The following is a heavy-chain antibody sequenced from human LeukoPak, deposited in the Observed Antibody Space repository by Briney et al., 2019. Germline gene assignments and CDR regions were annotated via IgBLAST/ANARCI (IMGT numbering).Heavy chain of an antibody. V-gene: IGHV3-43D*04. CDR1: GFTFDDHG. CDR2: ISWDGRST. CDR3: GRDCDYEGKFHIDQ. Sequence: GGSLRLSCTSSGFTFDDHGMHWVRQGPAKGLEGVAQISWDGRSTYYADSVKDRFTISRDNMKRSLYLQLNSLTPGDTADYYCGRDCDYEGKFHIDQWGQGTRVTVSS. D-gene: IGHD4-17*01. J-gene: IGHJ4*02.